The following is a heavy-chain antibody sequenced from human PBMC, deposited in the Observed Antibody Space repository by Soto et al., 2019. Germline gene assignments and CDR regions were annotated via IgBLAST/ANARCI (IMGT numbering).Heavy chain of an antibody. Sequence: VQLVESGGGVVQPGKSLRLSCAASGFTFSSYAMHWVRQAPGKGLEWVSSISSTTNYIYYGDSMKGRFTISRDNAKNSLYLEMNSLRAEDTAVYYCARESEDLTSNFDYWGQGTLVTVSS. CDR3: ARESEDLTSNFDY. J-gene: IGHJ4*02. V-gene: IGHV3-21*06. CDR1: GFTFSSYA. CDR2: ISSTTNYI.